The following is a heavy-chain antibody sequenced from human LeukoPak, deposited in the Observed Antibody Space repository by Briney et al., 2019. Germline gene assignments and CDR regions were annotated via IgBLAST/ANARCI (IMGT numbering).Heavy chain of an antibody. J-gene: IGHJ4*02. V-gene: IGHV3-30*02. CDR2: IRYDGSNK. CDR1: GFTFSSYG. Sequence: GGSLRLSCAASGFTFSSYGMHWVRQAPGKGLEWVAFIRYDGSNKYYADSVKGRFTISRDNSKNTLYLQINSLRAEDTAVYYCAKWELGENDYWGQGTLVTVSS. D-gene: IGHD3-10*01. CDR3: AKWELGENDY.